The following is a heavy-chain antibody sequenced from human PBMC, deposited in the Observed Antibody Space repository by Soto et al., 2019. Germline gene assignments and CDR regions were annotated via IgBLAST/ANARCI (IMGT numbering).Heavy chain of an antibody. V-gene: IGHV4-38-2*02. Sequence: PSETLSLTCTVSDYSISSDYYWGWIRQSPGNGLEWIASFYHTGSTHYNPSLKSRVTISVDTSKNQFSLKLTSVTAADTAVYYCARDIIVGAAYYYYGMDVWGQGTTVTVSS. J-gene: IGHJ6*02. CDR1: DYSISSDYY. CDR3: ARDIIVGAAYYYYGMDV. D-gene: IGHD1-26*01. CDR2: FYHTGST.